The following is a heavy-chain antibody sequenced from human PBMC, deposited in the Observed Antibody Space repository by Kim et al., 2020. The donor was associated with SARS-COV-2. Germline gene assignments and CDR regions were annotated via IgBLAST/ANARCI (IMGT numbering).Heavy chain of an antibody. CDR1: GFTFSSYG. CDR3: AKADYGVDY. D-gene: IGHD4-17*01. CDR2: ISYDGSNK. J-gene: IGHJ4*02. V-gene: IGHV3-30*18. Sequence: GGSLRLSCAASGFTFSSYGMHWVRQAPGKGLEWVVVISYDGSNKYYADSVKGRFTISRDNSKNTLYLQMNSLRAEDTAVYYCAKADYGVDYWGQGTLVTVSS.